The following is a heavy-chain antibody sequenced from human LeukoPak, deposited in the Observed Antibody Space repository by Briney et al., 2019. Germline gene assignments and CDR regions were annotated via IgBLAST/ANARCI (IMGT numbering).Heavy chain of an antibody. Sequence: APEKVSCKASEYTVNSYDVNWVRQATGQGLEWMGWMNPNSGNTGYAQKFQGRVTMTRNTSISTAYMELSSLRSEDTAVYYCARADFWSGYAINYWGQGTLVTVSS. V-gene: IGHV1-8*01. CDR3: ARADFWSGYAINY. CDR2: MNPNSGNT. CDR1: EYTVNSYD. J-gene: IGHJ4*02. D-gene: IGHD3-3*01.